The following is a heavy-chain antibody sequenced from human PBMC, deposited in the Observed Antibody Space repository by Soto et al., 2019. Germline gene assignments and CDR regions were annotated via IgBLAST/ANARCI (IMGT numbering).Heavy chain of an antibody. CDR3: AKDHGYDILTGFANYYYYYGMDV. D-gene: IGHD3-9*01. Sequence: PGGSLRLSCAASGFSFSNYATNWVRQAPGKRLEWVSAIGGSDGATFYADSVKGRFTISRDNSKNTLTLQMNSLRAEDTAVYYCAKDHGYDILTGFANYYYYYGMDVWGQGTTVTVSS. J-gene: IGHJ6*02. V-gene: IGHV3-23*01. CDR1: GFSFSNYA. CDR2: IGGSDGAT.